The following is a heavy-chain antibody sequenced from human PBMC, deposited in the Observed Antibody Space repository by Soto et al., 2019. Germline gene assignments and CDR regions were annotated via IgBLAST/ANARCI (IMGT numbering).Heavy chain of an antibody. CDR2: IVVGSGNT. D-gene: IGHD6-6*01. J-gene: IGHJ6*02. CDR3: AAQSSSRYYYYGMDV. V-gene: IGHV1-58*01. CDR1: GFTFTSSA. Sequence: ASVKVSCKASGFTFTSSAVQWVRQARGQRLEWIGWIVVGSGNTNYAQKFQERVTITRDMSTSTAYMGLSSLRSEDTAVYYCAAQSSSRYYYYGMDVWGQGTTVTVSS.